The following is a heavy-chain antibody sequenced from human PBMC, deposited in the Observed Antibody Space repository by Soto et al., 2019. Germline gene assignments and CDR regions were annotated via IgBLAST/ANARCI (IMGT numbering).Heavy chain of an antibody. J-gene: IGHJ2*01. V-gene: IGHV2-5*02. CDR3: AHMADLGSFYWYFDL. CDR2: IYWDEDK. Sequence: QITLVESGPTLVKPTQTLTLTCTFSGFSLDTPGVAVGWIRQPPGKALEWLAHIYWDEDKRYRPSLETRLSITKDASKSQVVLTMTYMDPLDTGTYYCAHMADLGSFYWYFDLWGRGTLVTVS. D-gene: IGHD3-10*01. CDR1: GFSLDTPGVA.